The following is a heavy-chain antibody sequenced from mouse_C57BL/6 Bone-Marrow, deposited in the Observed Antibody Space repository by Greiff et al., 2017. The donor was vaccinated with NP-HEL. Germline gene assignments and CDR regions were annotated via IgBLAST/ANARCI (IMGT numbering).Heavy chain of an antibody. D-gene: IGHD3-2*02. CDR3: VRHDSSGPFAY. J-gene: IGHJ3*01. CDR2: IRSKSNNYGT. CDR1: GFSFNTYA. Sequence: DVMLVESGGGLVQPKGSLKLSCAASGFSFNTYAMNWVRQAPGKGLEWVARIRSKSNNYGTYYADSVKDRFTISRDDSESMLYLQMNNLKTEDTAIYYCVRHDSSGPFAYWGQGTLVTVSA. V-gene: IGHV10-1*01.